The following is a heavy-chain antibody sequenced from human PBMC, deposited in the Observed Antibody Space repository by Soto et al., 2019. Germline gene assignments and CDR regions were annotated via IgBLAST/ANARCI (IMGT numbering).Heavy chain of an antibody. V-gene: IGHV3-23*01. D-gene: IGHD3-22*01. CDR2: ISGSGGST. J-gene: IGHJ4*02. Sequence: PGGSLRLSCAASGFTFSSYAMSWVRQAPGKGLEWVSAISGSGGSTYYADSVKGRFTISRDNSKNTLYLQMNSLRAEDTAVYYCAKFSFHAYDSSGYYYDGPYYFDYWGQGTLVTVS. CDR1: GFTFSSYA. CDR3: AKFSFHAYDSSGYYYDGPYYFDY.